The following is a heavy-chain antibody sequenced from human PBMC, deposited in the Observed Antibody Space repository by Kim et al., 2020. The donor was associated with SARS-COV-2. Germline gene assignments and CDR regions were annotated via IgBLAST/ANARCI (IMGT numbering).Heavy chain of an antibody. CDR3: IRGREGSHMDLYH. D-gene: IGHD3-10*01. V-gene: IGHV1-18*01. CDR1: GYSFTKYS. Sequence: ASVKVSCKASGYSFTKYSIHWVRQAPGQGLEWVGGIDADDGDTNYAQKLKGRVTLTTDTATNTAYMELSSLRSEDTAVYFCIRGREGSHMDLYHWGQGT. CDR2: IDADDGDT. J-gene: IGHJ5*02.